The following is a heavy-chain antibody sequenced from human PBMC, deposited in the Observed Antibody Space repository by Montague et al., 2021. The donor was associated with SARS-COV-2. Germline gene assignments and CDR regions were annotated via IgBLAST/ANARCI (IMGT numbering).Heavy chain of an antibody. CDR2: IYYSGST. CDR1: GGSISSSGYY. Sequence: SETLSLTCTVSGGSISSSGYYWGWIRQPPGKGLEWIGSIYYSGSTYYNPSLKSRVTISVDTSKNQFSLKLSSVTAADTAVYYCARQKRRITIFGLVIPPVLPWFDTWGQGTMVAVSS. J-gene: IGHJ5*02. V-gene: IGHV4-39*01. CDR3: ARQKRRITIFGLVIPPVLPWFDT. D-gene: IGHD3-3*01.